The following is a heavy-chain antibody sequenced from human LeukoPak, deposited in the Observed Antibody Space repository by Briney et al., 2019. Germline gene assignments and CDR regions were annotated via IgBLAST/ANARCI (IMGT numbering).Heavy chain of an antibody. Sequence: GASVKVSCKASGYTLTSYGISWVRQAPGQGLEWMGWISAYNGNTNYAQKLQGRVTMTTDTSPSTAYMELRSLRSDDTAVYYCARDMELLDAFDIWGQGTMVTVSS. V-gene: IGHV1-18*01. CDR3: ARDMELLDAFDI. CDR2: ISAYNGNT. D-gene: IGHD1-26*01. J-gene: IGHJ3*02. CDR1: GYTLTSYG.